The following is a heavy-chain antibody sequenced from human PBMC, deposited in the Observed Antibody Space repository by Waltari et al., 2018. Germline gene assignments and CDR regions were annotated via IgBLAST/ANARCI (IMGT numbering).Heavy chain of an antibody. D-gene: IGHD2-2*01. Sequence: QVQLVQSGAEVKKPGASVKVSCKASGYTSTGYYMHRVRQAPGQGLEWMGRINPNSGGTNYAQKFQGRVTMTRDTSISTVYMELSRLTSDDTAMYYCARDYCSSISCVFDYWGQGTLVTVSS. CDR3: ARDYCSSISCVFDY. J-gene: IGHJ4*02. CDR2: INPNSGGT. CDR1: GYTSTGYY. V-gene: IGHV1-2*06.